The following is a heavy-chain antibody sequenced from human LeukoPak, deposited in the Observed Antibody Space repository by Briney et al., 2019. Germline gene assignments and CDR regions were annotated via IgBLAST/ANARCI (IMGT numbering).Heavy chain of an antibody. CDR2: IIPIFGTA. J-gene: IGHJ4*02. Sequence: ASVKVSCKASGGTFSSYAISWVRQAPGQGLEWMGGIIPIFGTANYAQKFQGRVTITADESTSTAYMELSSLRSEDTAVYYCASSRSSDRTVNFDYWGQGTLVTVSS. V-gene: IGHV1-69*01. D-gene: IGHD1-14*01. CDR3: ASSRSSDRTVNFDY. CDR1: GGTFSSYA.